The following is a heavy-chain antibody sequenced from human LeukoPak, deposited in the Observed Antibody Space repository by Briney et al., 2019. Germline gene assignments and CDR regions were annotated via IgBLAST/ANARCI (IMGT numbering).Heavy chain of an antibody. V-gene: IGHV4-59*01. CDR2: IYYSGST. J-gene: IGHJ3*02. CDR1: GGSISSYY. Sequence: PSETLSLTCTVSGGSISSYYWSWIRQPPGKGLEWIGYIYYSGSTNYNPSLKSRVTISVDTSKNQFSLKLSSVTAADTAVYYCARPRGGNYYDAFDIWGQGTMVSVSS. D-gene: IGHD1-26*01. CDR3: ARPRGGNYYDAFDI.